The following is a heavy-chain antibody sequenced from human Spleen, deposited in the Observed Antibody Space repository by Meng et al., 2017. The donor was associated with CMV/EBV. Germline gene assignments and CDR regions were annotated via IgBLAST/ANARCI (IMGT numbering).Heavy chain of an antibody. Sequence: GESLKISCAASGFTVSSNYMSWVRQAPGKGLEWVSVIYSGGNTYYADSVKGRFTISRDNSKNTLYLQMNSLRAEDTAVYYCASLLPSSWYATYGMDVWGQGTTVTVSS. V-gene: IGHV3-66*01. CDR1: GFTVSSNY. CDR2: IYSGGNT. CDR3: ASLLPSSWYATYGMDV. D-gene: IGHD6-13*01. J-gene: IGHJ6*02.